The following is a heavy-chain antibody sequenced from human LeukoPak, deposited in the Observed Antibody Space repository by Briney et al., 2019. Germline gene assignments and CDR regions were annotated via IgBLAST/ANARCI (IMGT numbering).Heavy chain of an antibody. CDR3: ARGGGYSYGTFDY. CDR2: IYYSGST. J-gene: IGHJ4*02. CDR1: GGSISSGDYY. D-gene: IGHD5-18*01. V-gene: IGHV4-30-4*01. Sequence: PSETLSLTCTVSGGSISSGDYYWSWIRQPPGKGLEWIGYIYYSGSTYYNPSLKSRVTIPVDTSKNQFSLKLSSVTAADTAVYYCARGGGYSYGTFDYWGQGTLVTVSS.